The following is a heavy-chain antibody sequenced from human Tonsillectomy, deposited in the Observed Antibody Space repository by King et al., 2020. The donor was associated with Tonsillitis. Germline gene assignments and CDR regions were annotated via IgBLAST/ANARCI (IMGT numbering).Heavy chain of an antibody. D-gene: IGHD3-10*01. Sequence: QLQESGPGLVKPSETLSLTCTVSGGSISSYYWSWIRQPAAKGLEWIGRIYTSGSTNYNPSLTRRVTMSVDTSKNQFSLKLSSVTAADTAVYYCARDYGSGSYYNPPYWYFDLWGRGTLVTVSS. CDR3: ARDYGSGSYYNPPYWYFDL. V-gene: IGHV4-4*07. J-gene: IGHJ2*01. CDR2: IYTSGST. CDR1: GGSISSYY.